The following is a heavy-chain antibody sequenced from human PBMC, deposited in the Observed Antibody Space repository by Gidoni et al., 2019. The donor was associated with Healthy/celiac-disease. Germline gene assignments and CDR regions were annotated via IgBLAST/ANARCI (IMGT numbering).Heavy chain of an antibody. D-gene: IGHD2-8*01. Sequence: EVQLLESGGGLVQPAGSLRLSCAASAFTFSSYAMSWGRQAPGKGLEWFSAIVGSGGSTYYADSVKGRFTISRDNSKNTLYLQMNSLRAEDTAVYYCAKGSVLSSYDYWGQGTLVTVSS. CDR3: AKGSVLSSYDY. J-gene: IGHJ4*02. V-gene: IGHV3-23*01. CDR1: AFTFSSYA. CDR2: IVGSGGST.